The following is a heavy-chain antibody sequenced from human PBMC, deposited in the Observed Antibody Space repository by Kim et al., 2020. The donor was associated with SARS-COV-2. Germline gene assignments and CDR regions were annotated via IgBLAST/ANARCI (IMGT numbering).Heavy chain of an antibody. V-gene: IGHV3-48*03. CDR3: ARDQNKSYDSYYGMDV. J-gene: IGHJ6*02. CDR1: GFTFSSYE. D-gene: IGHD3-3*01. Sequence: GGSLRLSCAASGFTFSSYEMNWVRQAPGKGLEWVSYISSSGSTIYYADSVKGRFTISRDNAKNSLYLQMNSLRAEDTAVYYCARDQNKSYDSYYGMDVWGLGTAVTVSS. CDR2: ISSSGSTI.